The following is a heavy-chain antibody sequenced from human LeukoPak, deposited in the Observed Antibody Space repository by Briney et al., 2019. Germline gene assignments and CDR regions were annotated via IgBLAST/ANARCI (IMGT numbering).Heavy chain of an antibody. V-gene: IGHV1-46*01. J-gene: IGHJ4*02. D-gene: IGHD3-10*01. Sequence: ASVKVSCKASGYTFTSYYMHWVRQAPGQGLEWMGIINPSGGSTSYAQKFQGRVTMTRDTSTSTAYMELRSLRSDDTAVYYCARDGRSGGYFDYWGQGTLVTVSS. CDR1: GYTFTSYY. CDR3: ARDGRSGGYFDY. CDR2: INPSGGST.